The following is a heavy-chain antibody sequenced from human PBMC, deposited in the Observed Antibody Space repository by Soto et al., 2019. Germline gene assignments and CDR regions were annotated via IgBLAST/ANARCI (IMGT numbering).Heavy chain of an antibody. CDR1: GYTFNLHA. J-gene: IGHJ4*02. D-gene: IGHD6-13*01. CDR3: ARRASRHCDD. Sequence: QAHLVQSGAEVKKPGDSVKVSCEASGYTFNLHAIHWVRQAPGQRLEWMGYINTGNGNTKYSENVQARITITRDNSAATAYMELRSLRLEDTAVYYCARRASRHCDDWGQGTLVTVSA. CDR2: INTGNGNT. V-gene: IGHV1-3*04.